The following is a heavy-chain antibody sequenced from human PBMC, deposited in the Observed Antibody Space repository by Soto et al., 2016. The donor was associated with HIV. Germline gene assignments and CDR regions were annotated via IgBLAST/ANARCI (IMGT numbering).Heavy chain of an antibody. J-gene: IGHJ4*02. CDR1: GFTFNSFW. CDR3: TRGVVIAPDSLNY. Sequence: EVQLVESGGGLVQPGGSLRLSCAASGFTFNSFWMHWVRQVPGKGLLWVSRISADGTTATYADSVKGRFTISRDNAKNRLYLQMNSLRVEDTAIYYCTRGVVIAPDSLNYWGQGTLVTVSS. V-gene: IGHV3-74*03. CDR2: ISADGTTA. D-gene: IGHD2-2*01.